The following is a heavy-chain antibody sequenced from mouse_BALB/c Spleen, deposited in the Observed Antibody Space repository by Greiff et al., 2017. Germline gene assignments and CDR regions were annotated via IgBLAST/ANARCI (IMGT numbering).Heavy chain of an antibody. J-gene: IGHJ3*01. Sequence: VQLQQSGTVLARPGASVKMSCTASGYTFTSYWMSWVKQRPGQGLEWIGAIYPGNSDTSYNQTLKGKAKLTAVTSTSTAYMELSSLTNEDSAVYYCTRGEYGDDATWFAYWGQGTLVTVSA. CDR1: GYTFTSYW. CDR3: TRGEYGDDATWFAY. D-gene: IGHD2-2*01. V-gene: IGHV1-5*01. CDR2: IYPGNSDT.